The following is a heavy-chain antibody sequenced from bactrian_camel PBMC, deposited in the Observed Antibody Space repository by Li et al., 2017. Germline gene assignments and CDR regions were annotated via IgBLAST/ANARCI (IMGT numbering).Heavy chain of an antibody. J-gene: IGHJ4*01. CDR3: ALIGQTTEIY. Sequence: VQLVESGGGEVQAGGYLLLSCQGSDYTIRSYCMGWFRQAPGKERERVSTINSGGGTTYYADSVKGRFTISRDNGKNTVFLQMNSLKPEDTAMYYCALIGQTTEIYWGQGTQVTVS. V-gene: IGHV3S40*01. D-gene: IGHD1*01. CDR1: DYTIRSYC. CDR2: INSGGGTT.